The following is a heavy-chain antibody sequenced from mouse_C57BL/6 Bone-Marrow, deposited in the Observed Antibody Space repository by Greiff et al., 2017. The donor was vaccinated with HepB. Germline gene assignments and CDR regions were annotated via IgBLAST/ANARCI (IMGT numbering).Heavy chain of an antibody. Sequence: EVHLVESGGDLVKPGGSLKLSCAASGFTFSSYGMSWVRQTPDKRLEWVATISSGGSYTYYPDSVKGRFTISRDNAKNTLYLQMSSLKSEDTAMYYCARRYGSSSAWFAYWGQGTLVTVSA. CDR2: ISSGGSYT. CDR3: ARRYGSSSAWFAY. D-gene: IGHD1-1*01. J-gene: IGHJ3*01. V-gene: IGHV5-6*01. CDR1: GFTFSSYG.